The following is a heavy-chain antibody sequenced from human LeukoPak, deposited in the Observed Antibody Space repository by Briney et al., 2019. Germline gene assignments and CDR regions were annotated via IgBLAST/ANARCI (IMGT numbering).Heavy chain of an antibody. CDR2: INPSGGSA. CDR3: ARGLYCSSTSCYVGFDY. V-gene: IGHV1-46*01. D-gene: IGHD2-2*01. CDR1: GYTFTSYY. J-gene: IGHJ4*02. Sequence: ASVKVSCKASGYTFTSYYMHWVRQAPGQGLEWMGIINPSGGSASYAQKFQGRVTMTRDTSTSTVYMELSSLRSEDTAVYYCARGLYCSSTSCYVGFDYWGQGTLVTVSS.